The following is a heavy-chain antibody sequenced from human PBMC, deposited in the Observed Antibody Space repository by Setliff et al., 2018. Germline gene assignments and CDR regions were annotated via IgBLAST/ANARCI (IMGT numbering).Heavy chain of an antibody. D-gene: IGHD3-22*01. CDR3: ARHHAQYYSDSSGYFYEDWYFDL. CDR1: GGSITNYY. V-gene: IGHV4-59*08. J-gene: IGHJ2*01. CDR2: IYYTGST. Sequence: ASETLSLTCTVSGGSITNYYWSWIRQPPGKGLEYIGYIYYTGSTNSNPSLRSRVTISVDTSKNQFSLKLSSVTAADTAVYYCARHHAQYYSDSSGYFYEDWYFDLWGRGTLVTVPQ.